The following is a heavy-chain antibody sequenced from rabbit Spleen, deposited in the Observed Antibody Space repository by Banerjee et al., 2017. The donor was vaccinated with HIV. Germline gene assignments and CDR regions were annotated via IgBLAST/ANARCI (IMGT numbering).Heavy chain of an antibody. V-gene: IGHV1S40*01. Sequence: QSLEESGGDLVKPGASLTLTCTASGFSFSSGYDMCWVRQAPGKGLEWIACIYAGSSGSTYYASWAKGRFTISKTSSTTVTLQMTSLTAADTATYFCATSYGSTTTINRVNLWGPGTLVTVS. CDR1: GFSFSSGYD. J-gene: IGHJ4*01. D-gene: IGHD1-1*01. CDR2: IYAGSSGST. CDR3: ATSYGSTTTINRVNL.